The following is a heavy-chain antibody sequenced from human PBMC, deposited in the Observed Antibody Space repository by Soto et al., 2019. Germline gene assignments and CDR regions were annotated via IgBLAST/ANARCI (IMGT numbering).Heavy chain of an antibody. CDR2: INPNSGGT. J-gene: IGHJ4*02. CDR3: ARDQGLSYLGY. V-gene: IGHV1-2*02. CDR1: GYTFTGYY. Sequence: ASVKVSCKASGYTFTGYYLHWVRQAPGQGLEWMGWINPNSGGTNYAQKFQGRVTVTRDTSISTAYMELSRLRSDDTAVYYCARDQGLSYLGYWGQGTLVTVSS. D-gene: IGHD1-26*01.